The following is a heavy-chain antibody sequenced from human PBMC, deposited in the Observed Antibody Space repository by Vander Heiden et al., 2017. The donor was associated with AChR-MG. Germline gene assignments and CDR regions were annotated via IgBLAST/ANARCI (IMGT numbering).Heavy chain of an antibody. CDR2: INPNSGGT. V-gene: IGHV1-2*02. CDR3: AIGGTEWLRLQSDADYYYYGMDV. D-gene: IGHD5-12*01. J-gene: IGHJ6*02. Sequence: QVQLVQSGAEVKKPGASVKVSCKASGYTFTGYYIHWVRQAPGQGLEWMGWINPNSGGTNYAQKFQGRVTMTRDTSISTAYMELSRLRSDDTAVYYCAIGGTEWLRLQSDADYYYYGMDVWGQGTTVTVSS. CDR1: GYTFTGYY.